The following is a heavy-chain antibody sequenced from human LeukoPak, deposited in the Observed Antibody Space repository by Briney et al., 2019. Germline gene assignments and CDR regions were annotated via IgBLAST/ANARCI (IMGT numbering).Heavy chain of an antibody. CDR2: IYSGGST. D-gene: IGHD3-10*01. CDR1: GFTVSSNY. V-gene: IGHV3-53*01. Sequence: GGSLRLSCAASGFTVSSNYMSWVRQAPGKVLEWVSVIYSGGSTYYADSVKGRFTISRDNSKNTLYLQMNSLRAEDTAVYYCAHYGSGSYYNEDAFDIWGQGTMVTVSS. CDR3: AHYGSGSYYNEDAFDI. J-gene: IGHJ3*02.